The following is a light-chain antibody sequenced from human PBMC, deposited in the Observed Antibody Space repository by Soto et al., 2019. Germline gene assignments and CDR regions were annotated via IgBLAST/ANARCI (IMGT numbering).Light chain of an antibody. CDR1: QSVSNN. J-gene: IGKJ4*01. CDR2: HAA. CDR3: QQYNELPLT. Sequence: EIVMTQSPATLSVSPGERATLSCRASQSVSNNVAWYQQKPGQAPRLLIYHAATRATGIPARFSGSGSGTEVTLTISSLQSEDFAVYYGQQYNELPLTFGGGTKVEIK. V-gene: IGKV3-15*01.